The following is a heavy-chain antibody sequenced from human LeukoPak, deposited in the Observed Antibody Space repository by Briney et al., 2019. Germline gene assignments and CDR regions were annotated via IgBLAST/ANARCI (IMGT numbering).Heavy chain of an antibody. CDR1: GFIFSSHA. D-gene: IGHD3-22*01. V-gene: IGHV3-23*01. CDR2: ISSGGDST. J-gene: IGHJ4*02. Sequence: GGSLRLSCAASGFIFSSHAMSWVRQAPGKGLEWVSVISSGGDSTHYADSVKGRFTISRDDSKSTLYLQMNSLRAEDTAVYYCASNYFDSDGYYWGFDYWGQGTLVTVSS. CDR3: ASNYFDSDGYYWGFDY.